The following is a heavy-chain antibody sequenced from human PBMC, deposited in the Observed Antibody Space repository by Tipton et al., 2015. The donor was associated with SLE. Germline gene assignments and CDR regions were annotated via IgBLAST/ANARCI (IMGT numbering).Heavy chain of an antibody. CDR2: INHSGST. J-gene: IGHJ4*02. D-gene: IGHD6-13*01. V-gene: IGHV4-34*01. CDR1: GGSFSGFY. Sequence: TLSLTCAVYGGSFSGFYWSWIRQPPGKGLEWIGEINHSGSTNYNPSLKSRVTISVDTSKNQLSLKLSSVTAADTAVYYCARETAAAGTTGLDYWGQGTLVTVSS. CDR3: ARETAAAGTTGLDY.